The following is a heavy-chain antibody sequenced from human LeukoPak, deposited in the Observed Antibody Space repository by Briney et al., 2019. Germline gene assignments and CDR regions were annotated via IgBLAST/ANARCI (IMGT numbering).Heavy chain of an antibody. CDR3: TRVLVVDSSGYYGYYFDY. J-gene: IGHJ4*02. CDR1: GFTVSTKY. Sequence: GGSLRLSCAASGFTVSTKYMTWVREAPGKGLEWVSVIYSGGSTYYADPVRGRFTISRDNSKNTLYLQMNSLRAEDTAVYYCTRVLVVDSSGYYGYYFDYWGQGTLVTVSS. V-gene: IGHV3-53*01. D-gene: IGHD3-22*01. CDR2: IYSGGST.